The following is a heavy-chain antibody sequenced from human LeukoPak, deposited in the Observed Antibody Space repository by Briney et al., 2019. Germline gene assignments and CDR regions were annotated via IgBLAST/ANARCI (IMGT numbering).Heavy chain of an antibody. Sequence: GGSLRLSCAASGFTFSSYSMNWVRQALGKGLEWVSSISSSSSYIYYADSVKGRFTISRDNAKNSLYLQMNSLRAEDTAVYYCASSSSWYLGSWFDPWGQRTLVTVSS. CDR2: ISSSSSYI. CDR3: ASSSSWYLGSWFDP. D-gene: IGHD6-13*01. J-gene: IGHJ5*02. CDR1: GFTFSSYS. V-gene: IGHV3-21*01.